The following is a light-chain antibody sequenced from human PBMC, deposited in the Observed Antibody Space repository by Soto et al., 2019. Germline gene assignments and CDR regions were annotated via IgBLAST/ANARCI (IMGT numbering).Light chain of an antibody. CDR1: QSISSW. Sequence: DVHITRWLSTLCATVVDRESIAVLASQSISSWLAWYQQKPGKAPKLLIYDASSLESGVPSRFSGSGSGTEFTLTISSLQPGDFATYYCHHYNPYPWTFGQGPKVDIK. CDR3: HHYNPYPWT. CDR2: DAS. V-gene: IGKV1-5*01. J-gene: IGKJ1*01.